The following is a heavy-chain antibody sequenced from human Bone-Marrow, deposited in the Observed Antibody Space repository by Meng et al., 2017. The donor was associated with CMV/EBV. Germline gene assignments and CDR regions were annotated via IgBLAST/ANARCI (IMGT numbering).Heavy chain of an antibody. CDR3: ARVYTDPPSSGYNTDAFDI. J-gene: IGHJ3*02. CDR2: IYYSGST. D-gene: IGHD6-19*01. Sequence: SETLSLTCTVSGRSISSYYWSWIRQPPGKGLEWIGYIYYSGSTNYNPSLKSRVTISVDTSKNQFSLKLSSVTAADTAVYYCARVYTDPPSSGYNTDAFDIWGQGTMVTVSS. CDR1: GRSISSYY. V-gene: IGHV4-59*01.